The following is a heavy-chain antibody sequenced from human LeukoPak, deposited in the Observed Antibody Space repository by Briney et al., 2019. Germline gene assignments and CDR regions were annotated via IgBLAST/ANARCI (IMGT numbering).Heavy chain of an antibody. J-gene: IGHJ6*02. CDR1: GGSLRSYY. CDR2: IYHSGST. V-gene: IGHV4-4*07. D-gene: IGHD1-1*01. Sequence: PSETLSLTCTVSGGSLRSYYWSWIRQPAGKGLEWIGRIYHSGSTNENPSLKSRVTMSVDTSKNQFSLKLSSVTAADTAMYYCARHQGRYNWNDDYYYYYGMDVWGQGTTVTVSS. CDR3: ARHQGRYNWNDDYYYYYGMDV.